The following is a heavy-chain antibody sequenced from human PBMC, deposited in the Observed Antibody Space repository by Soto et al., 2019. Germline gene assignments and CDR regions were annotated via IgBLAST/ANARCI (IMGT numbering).Heavy chain of an antibody. V-gene: IGHV3-9*01. CDR2: ISWNSDNI. CDR1: EFTFDDYA. D-gene: IGHD2-15*01. Sequence: EMQLVESGGGLVQPGRSLRLSCAASEFTFDDYAMHWVRQAPGKGLEWVSGISWNSDNIGYADSVKGRFTISRHNVMNSLNLLINSLIAEYTSSYYCPKDRSSVLHYGLDVWGQGTTVTVSS. CDR3: PKDRSSVLHYGLDV. J-gene: IGHJ6*02.